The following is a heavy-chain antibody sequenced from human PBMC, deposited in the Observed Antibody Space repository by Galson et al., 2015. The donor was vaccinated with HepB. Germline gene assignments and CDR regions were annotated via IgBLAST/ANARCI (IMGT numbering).Heavy chain of an antibody. CDR2: ISGHNGNT. V-gene: IGHV1-18*01. Sequence: SVKVSCKASGYTFSRYGITWVRQAPGQGLKWMGWISGHNGNTNYARDLQGRITMTTDSSTDTAYMELTSLKSDDTAVYYCARGSSWFDYWGQGTLLTVS. CDR1: GYTFSRYG. J-gene: IGHJ4*02. CDR3: ARGSSWFDY. D-gene: IGHD6-13*01.